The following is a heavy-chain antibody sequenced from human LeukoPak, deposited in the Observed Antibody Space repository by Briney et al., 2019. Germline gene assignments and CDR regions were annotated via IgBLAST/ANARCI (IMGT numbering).Heavy chain of an antibody. CDR2: IYYSGSA. CDR3: ARHYYRYPFDY. Sequence: SETLSLTCTLSGGSISSFYWSWIRQPPGKGLEWLGYIYYSGSANYNPSLKSRVIISVETSKTQFSLKLSSVTAADTAVYYCARHYYRYPFDYWGQGTLVTVSS. J-gene: IGHJ4*02. D-gene: IGHD3-10*01. CDR1: GGSISSFY. V-gene: IGHV4-59*01.